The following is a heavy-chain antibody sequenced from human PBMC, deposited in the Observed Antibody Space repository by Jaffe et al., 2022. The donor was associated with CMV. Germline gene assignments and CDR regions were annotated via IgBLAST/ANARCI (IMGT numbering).Heavy chain of an antibody. CDR1: GFPFSFYA. CDR3: AFDF. J-gene: IGHJ4*02. V-gene: IGHV3-23*01. Sequence: EVQLLESGGGLVQPGGSLRLSCAASGFPFSFYAMSWVRQAPGKGLEWVAVISDNGGSTYYTDSVKGRFTISRDNSKNTLYLEMNSLRAEDTALYYCAFDFWGQGTLVTVSS. CDR2: ISDNGGST.